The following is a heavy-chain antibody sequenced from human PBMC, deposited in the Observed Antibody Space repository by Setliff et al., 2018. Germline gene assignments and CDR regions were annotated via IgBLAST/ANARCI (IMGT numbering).Heavy chain of an antibody. V-gene: IGHV4-34*01. Sequence: PSETLSLTCAAYGGTFSDYHWTWIRQSPEKGLEWIGEINHRGSTNYNPSLKSRVTISIDTSRDQFSLRLTSVTAADTAVYYCARGRNIAARLLDSWGQGTLVTVSS. CDR2: INHRGST. J-gene: IGHJ4*02. D-gene: IGHD6-6*01. CDR1: GGTFSDYH. CDR3: ARGRNIAARLLDS.